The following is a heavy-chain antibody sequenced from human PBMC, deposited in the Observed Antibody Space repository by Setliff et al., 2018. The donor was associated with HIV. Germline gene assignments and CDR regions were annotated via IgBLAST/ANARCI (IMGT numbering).Heavy chain of an antibody. J-gene: IGHJ3*02. D-gene: IGHD1-1*01. Sequence: APVKVSCKASGYIFTNYGISWVRQAPGQGLEWMGWITGYNGNTNYAEKFQGRVTMTIDTSTSTAYLELRSLRSDDTAVYYCARVGPESLPYTWDDEADTFDIWGQGTMVTVSS. CDR1: GYIFTNYG. CDR2: ITGYNGNT. CDR3: ARVGPESLPYTWDDEADTFDI. V-gene: IGHV1-18*01.